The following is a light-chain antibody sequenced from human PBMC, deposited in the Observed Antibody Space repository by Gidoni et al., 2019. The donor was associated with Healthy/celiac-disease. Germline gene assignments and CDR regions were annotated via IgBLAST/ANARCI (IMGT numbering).Light chain of an antibody. CDR3: QQRSNWPSALT. CDR1: QSVSSY. J-gene: IGKJ4*01. CDR2: DAS. Sequence: EIVLTQSPATLSLSPGERATLSCRAGQSVSSYLAWYQQKPGQAPRLLIYDASNRATGIPARFSGSGSGTDFTLTISSLEPEDFAVYYCQQRSNWPSALTFXGXTKVEIK. V-gene: IGKV3-11*01.